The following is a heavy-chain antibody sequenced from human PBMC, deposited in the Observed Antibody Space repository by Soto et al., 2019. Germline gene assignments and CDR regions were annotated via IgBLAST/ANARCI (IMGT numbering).Heavy chain of an antibody. CDR3: ARVGSSGWSPDY. D-gene: IGHD6-19*01. CDR2: VFYTGTT. V-gene: IGHV4-59*11. CDR1: GGYISGHY. Sequence: SDTLSLACTVSGGYISGHYWIWIRQSPGKGLEWIGYVFYTGTTNYNPSLKSRVTLSADTSKNQFSLRLSSVTAADTAVYYCARVGSSGWSPDYWGQGTLVTVSS. J-gene: IGHJ4*02.